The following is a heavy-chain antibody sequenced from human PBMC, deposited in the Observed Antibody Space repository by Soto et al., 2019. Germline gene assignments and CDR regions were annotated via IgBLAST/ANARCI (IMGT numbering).Heavy chain of an antibody. D-gene: IGHD2-15*01. V-gene: IGHV4-31*03. CDR3: ARASCSGGSCYSLDYYYYGMDV. J-gene: IGHJ6*02. CDR1: GGSISSGGYY. Sequence: QVQLQESGPGLVKPSQTLSLTCTVSGGSISSGGYYWSWIRQHPGKGLEWIGYIYYSGSTYYNPSLKSRLTISVATSKNQFSLKLSSVTAADTAVYYCARASCSGGSCYSLDYYYYGMDVWGQGTTVTVSS. CDR2: IYYSGST.